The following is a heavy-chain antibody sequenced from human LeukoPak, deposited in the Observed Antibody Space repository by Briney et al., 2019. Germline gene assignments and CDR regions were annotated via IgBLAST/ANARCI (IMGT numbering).Heavy chain of an antibody. CDR2: IYTSGST. CDR3: ARDLHPYDYVWGSSDAFDI. D-gene: IGHD3-16*01. CDR1: GGSISSYY. J-gene: IGHJ3*02. Sequence: SETLSLTCTVSGGSISSYYWSWIRQPAGKGLEWIGRIYTSGSTNYNPSLKSRVTMSVDTSKNQFSLKLSSVTAADTAVYYCARDLHPYDYVWGSSDAFDIWGQGTMVTVSS. V-gene: IGHV4-4*07.